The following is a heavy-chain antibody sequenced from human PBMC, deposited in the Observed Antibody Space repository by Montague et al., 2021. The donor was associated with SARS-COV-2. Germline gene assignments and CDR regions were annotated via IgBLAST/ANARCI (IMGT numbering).Heavy chain of an antibody. CDR1: DGSFSSYY. J-gene: IGHJ4*02. CDR3: ARGEGNGNGYIDY. Sequence: SETLSLTCAVFDGSFSSYYWSWIRQPPGKGLEWIGEINHSGSTNYNPSLKSRVTISVDTSKNQFSLKLSSVTAADTAVYYCARGEGNGNGYIDYWGQGTLVTVSS. D-gene: IGHD1-1*01. CDR2: INHSGST. V-gene: IGHV4-34*01.